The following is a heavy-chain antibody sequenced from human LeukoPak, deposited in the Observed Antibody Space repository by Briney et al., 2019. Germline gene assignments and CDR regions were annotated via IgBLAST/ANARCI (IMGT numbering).Heavy chain of an antibody. CDR3: AREGPLPHY. CDR1: GFTFSNDA. D-gene: IGHD3-16*02. CDR2: ISSSGSTI. Sequence: GGSLRLSFAASGFTFSNDAMHWVRQAPGKGLEWVSYISSSGSTIYHTDSVKGRFTVSRDNAKNSLYLQMNSLRAEDTAIYYCAREGPLPHYWGQGTLVTVSS. J-gene: IGHJ4*02. V-gene: IGHV3-48*03.